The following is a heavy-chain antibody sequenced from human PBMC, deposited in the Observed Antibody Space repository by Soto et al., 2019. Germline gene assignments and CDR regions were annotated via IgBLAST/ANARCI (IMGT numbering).Heavy chain of an antibody. CDR3: ARLVGYCSSTSCYGGLFDY. CDR2: IYYSGST. D-gene: IGHD2-2*01. Sequence: QLQLQESGPGLVKPSETLSLTCTVSGGSISSSSYYWGWIRQPPGKGLEWIGSIYYSGSTYYNPSLKSRVTISVDTSKNQFSLKLSSVTAADTAVYYCARLVGYCSSTSCYGGLFDYWGQGTLVTVSS. J-gene: IGHJ4*02. V-gene: IGHV4-39*01. CDR1: GGSISSSSYY.